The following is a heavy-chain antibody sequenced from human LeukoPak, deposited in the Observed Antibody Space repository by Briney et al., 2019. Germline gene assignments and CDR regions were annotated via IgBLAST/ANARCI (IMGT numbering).Heavy chain of an antibody. CDR1: GYIFTTYW. D-gene: IGHD4-17*01. V-gene: IGHV5-51*01. J-gene: IGHJ2*01. Sequence: GESLKISCKGSGYIFTTYWIGWVRQMPGKGLEWMGIIYPGDSNSRYSPSFQGQVNISADKSLSTAYLHWSSLKASDSAMYYCVRPPRKFWYLDLWGRGTLVTVSS. CDR3: VRPPRKFWYLDL. CDR2: IYPGDSNS.